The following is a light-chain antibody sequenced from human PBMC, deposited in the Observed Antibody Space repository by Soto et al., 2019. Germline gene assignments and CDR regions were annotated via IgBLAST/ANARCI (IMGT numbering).Light chain of an antibody. V-gene: IGLV1-47*01. J-gene: IGLJ1*01. Sequence: QSVLTQPPSGSGPPGQRITLSCSGSSSNIGSNYVYWYQQLPGTAPQLLIYRNNQRPSGVPDRFSASKSGTSASLATSGLRSAEEADYYCAAWDDSLSGYVFVTGTKLTVL. CDR3: AAWDDSLSGYV. CDR2: RNN. CDR1: SSNIGSNY.